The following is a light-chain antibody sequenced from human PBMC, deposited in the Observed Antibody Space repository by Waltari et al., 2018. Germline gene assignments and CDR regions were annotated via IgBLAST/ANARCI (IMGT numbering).Light chain of an antibody. Sequence: DIQMTQSPSSLSASVGDSVTMTCRASQSIPNSLAWYQQRPGEGPKLLLYAASTLEIGVPSRFSGSGSGTHYTLTINSLQPEDFATYYCQQYYTTPLCSFGQGTRLEIK. CDR2: AAS. CDR3: QQYYTTPLCS. J-gene: IGKJ2*02. V-gene: IGKV1-NL1*01. CDR1: QSIPNS.